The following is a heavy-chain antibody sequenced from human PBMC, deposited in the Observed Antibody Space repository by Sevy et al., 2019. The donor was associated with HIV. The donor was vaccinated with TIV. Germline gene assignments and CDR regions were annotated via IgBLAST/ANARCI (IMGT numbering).Heavy chain of an antibody. CDR3: ITDPAYRGYDEEVINYYFYGMDV. Sequence: GSLRLSCTASGFTFSSAWMSWVRQAPGKGLEWVGRIKSEFDGGAIDYAAPVKGRFSISREDSKNTVYLQMNSLKTEHTAVYYCITDPAYRGYDEEVINYYFYGMDVWGQGTTVTVSS. CDR2: IKSEFDGGAI. CDR1: GFTFSSAW. D-gene: IGHD5-12*01. V-gene: IGHV3-15*01. J-gene: IGHJ6*02.